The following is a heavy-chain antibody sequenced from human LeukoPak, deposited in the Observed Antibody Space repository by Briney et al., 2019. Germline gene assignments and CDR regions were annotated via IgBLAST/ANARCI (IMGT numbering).Heavy chain of an antibody. CDR1: GGSMSSYY. V-gene: IGHV4-59*01. J-gene: IGHJ4*02. D-gene: IGHD2-15*01. CDR2: IYYSGST. CDR3: AIDPYCSGGSCYSGY. Sequence: PSETLSLTCTVSGGSMSSYYWSWIRQPPGKGLEWIGYIYYSGSTDYNPSLKSRVTISIDTSKNQFSLKLRSVTAADTALYYCAIDPYCSGGSCYSGYWGQGTLVTVSS.